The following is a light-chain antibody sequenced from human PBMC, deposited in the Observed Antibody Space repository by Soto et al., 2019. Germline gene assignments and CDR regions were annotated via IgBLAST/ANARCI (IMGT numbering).Light chain of an antibody. V-gene: IGKV3-20*01. CDR3: KQYGSSPPT. CDR2: GAS. Sequence: EIVLTQSPGTLSLSPGERATLSCRASQSVSSSYVAWYQLKPGQAPRLFIYGASSRATGIPDRFSGSGSGTDFTLSISRLEPEDFAGYYCKQYGSSPPTFGGGTKVEIK. J-gene: IGKJ4*01. CDR1: QSVSSSY.